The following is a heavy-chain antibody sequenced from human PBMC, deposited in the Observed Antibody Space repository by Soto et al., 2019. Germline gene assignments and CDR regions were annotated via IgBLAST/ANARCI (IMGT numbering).Heavy chain of an antibody. CDR2: ISGSGGST. CDR1: RFAFTSYA. J-gene: IGHJ4*02. Sequence: GGTLRLSCAASRFAFTSYAMSWVRQAPGKGLELVSAISGSGGSTYYADSVKGLFTISRDNSKNTLYLEMNSLRVEDTAVYYCAKVQGASITARRPTDYWGQGTL. CDR3: AKVQGASITARRPTDY. V-gene: IGHV3-23*01. D-gene: IGHD6-6*01.